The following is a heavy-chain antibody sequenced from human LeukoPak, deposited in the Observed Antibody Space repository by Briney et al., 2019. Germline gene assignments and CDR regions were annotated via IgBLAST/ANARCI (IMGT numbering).Heavy chain of an antibody. CDR1: GYTFTGYY. Sequence: ASVKGSCKASGYTFTGYYMHWVRQAPGQGLEWMGWINPNSGGTNYAQKFQGRVTMTRDTSISTAYMELSRLRSDDTAVYYCARDPGGYSSGWSPHRYFDYWGQGTLVTVSS. J-gene: IGHJ4*02. CDR2: INPNSGGT. D-gene: IGHD6-19*01. V-gene: IGHV1-2*02. CDR3: ARDPGGYSSGWSPHRYFDY.